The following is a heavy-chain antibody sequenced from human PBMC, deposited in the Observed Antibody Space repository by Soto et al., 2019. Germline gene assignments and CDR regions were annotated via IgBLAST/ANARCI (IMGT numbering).Heavy chain of an antibody. D-gene: IGHD3-3*01. V-gene: IGHV4-31*03. CDR3: ARVTIFGVVIPYYFDY. J-gene: IGHJ4*02. CDR1: GGSISSGGYY. Sequence: SETLSLTCTVSGGSISSGGYYWSWIRQHPGKGLEWIGYIYYSGSTYYNPSLKSRVTISVDTSKNQFSLKLSSVTAADTAVYYCARVTIFGVVIPYYFDYWGQGTLVTVSS. CDR2: IYYSGST.